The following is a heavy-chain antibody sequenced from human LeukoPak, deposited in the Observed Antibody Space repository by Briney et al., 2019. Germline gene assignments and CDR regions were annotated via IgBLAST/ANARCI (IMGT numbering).Heavy chain of an antibody. CDR1: GFIVSSNY. Sequence: GGSLRLSCAASGFIVSSNYMSWVRQAPGKGLEWVSVIYSGGSTYYADSVKGRFTISRDNAKKSLYLEMNNLRAEDTAVYYCATDGAGFDTWGQGVLVTVSS. CDR3: ATDGAGFDT. V-gene: IGHV3-53*01. CDR2: IYSGGST. J-gene: IGHJ5*02.